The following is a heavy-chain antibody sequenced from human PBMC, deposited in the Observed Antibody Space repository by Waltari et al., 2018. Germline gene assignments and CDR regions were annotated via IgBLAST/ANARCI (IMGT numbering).Heavy chain of an antibody. D-gene: IGHD6-13*01. CDR1: GGSISSHY. Sequence: QVQLQESGPGLVKPSETLSLTCTVSGGSISSHYWSWIRQPPGKGLEWIGYIYYSGSTNYNPSLKSRVTISVETSKNQFSLKLSSVTAADTAVYYCARDPGIAAAGTIGMDVWGQGTTVTVSS. J-gene: IGHJ6*02. CDR2: IYYSGST. V-gene: IGHV4-59*11. CDR3: ARDPGIAAAGTIGMDV.